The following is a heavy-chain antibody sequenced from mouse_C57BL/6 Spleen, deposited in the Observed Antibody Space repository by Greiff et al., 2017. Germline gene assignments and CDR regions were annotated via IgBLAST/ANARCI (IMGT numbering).Heavy chain of an antibody. J-gene: IGHJ4*01. CDR3: ARLGGYDDYAMDY. D-gene: IGHD2-2*01. Sequence: EVHLVESGGDLVKPGGSLKLSCAASGFTFSSYGMSWVRQTPDKRLEWVATISSGGSYTYYPDSVKGRFTISRDNAKNTLYLQMSSLKSEDTAMYDCARLGGYDDYAMDYWGQGTSVTVSS. CDR2: ISSGGSYT. V-gene: IGHV5-6*01. CDR1: GFTFSSYG.